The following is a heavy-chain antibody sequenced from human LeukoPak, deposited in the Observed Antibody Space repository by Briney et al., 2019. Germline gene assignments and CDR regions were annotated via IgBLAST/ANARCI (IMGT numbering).Heavy chain of an antibody. V-gene: IGHV3-23*01. D-gene: IGHD3-22*01. CDR1: GFTFSSYG. CDR2: ISGSGGST. CDR3: AKGRYYYDSSDAFEI. Sequence: PGGSLRLSCAASGFTFSSYGMSWVRQAPGKGLECVSTISGSGGSTYYADSVKGRFTISRDNSKNTLYLQMNSLRAEDTAVYHCAKGRYYYDSSDAFEIWGQGTMVTVSS. J-gene: IGHJ3*02.